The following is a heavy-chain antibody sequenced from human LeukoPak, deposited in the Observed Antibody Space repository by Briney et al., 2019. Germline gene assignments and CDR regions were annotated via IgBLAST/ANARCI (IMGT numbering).Heavy chain of an antibody. J-gene: IGHJ4*02. CDR3: AKDYSLLGYCSSTSCSASGDDY. CDR1: GFTFSSYG. D-gene: IGHD2-2*01. CDR2: ISYDGSNK. Sequence: GGSLRLSCAASGFTFSSYGMHWVRQAPGKGLEWVAVISYDGSNKYYTDSVKGRFTISRDNSKNTLYLQMNSLRAEDTAVYYCAKDYSLLGYCSSTSCSASGDDYWGQGTLVTVSS. V-gene: IGHV3-30*18.